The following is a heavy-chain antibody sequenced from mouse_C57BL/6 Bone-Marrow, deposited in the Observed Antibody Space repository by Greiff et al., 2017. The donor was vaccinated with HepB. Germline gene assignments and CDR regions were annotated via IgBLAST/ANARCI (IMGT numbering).Heavy chain of an antibody. CDR3: AREGEIYYCNEGFAY. J-gene: IGHJ3*01. CDR2: ISNLAYSI. Sequence: EVKLVESGGGLVQPGGSLKLSCAASGFTFSDYGMAWVRQAPRKGPEWVAFISNLAYSIYSADTVTGRFTISRENAKNTLYLELSSLRSEDTAMYYCAREGEIYYCNEGFAYWGQGTLVTVSA. CDR1: GFTFSDYG. D-gene: IGHD2-1*01. V-gene: IGHV5-15*01.